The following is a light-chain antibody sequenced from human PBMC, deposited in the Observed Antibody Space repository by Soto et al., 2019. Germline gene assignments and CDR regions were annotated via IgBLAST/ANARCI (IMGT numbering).Light chain of an antibody. J-gene: IGKJ5*01. CDR3: QQSYSTPGT. CDR2: AAS. Sequence: DIQMTQSPSSLSASVGDRVTIXXRASQSISSYLNWYQQKPGKAPKXMIYAASSLQSGVPSRFSGSGSGTDFTLTISSLQPEDFATYYCQQSYSTPGTFGQGTRLEIK. V-gene: IGKV1-39*01. CDR1: QSISSY.